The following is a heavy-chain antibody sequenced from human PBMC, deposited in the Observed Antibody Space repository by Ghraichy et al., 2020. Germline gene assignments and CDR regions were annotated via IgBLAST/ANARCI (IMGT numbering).Heavy chain of an antibody. J-gene: IGHJ6*03. CDR2: INFSGTT. CDR3: AKVTLLRWLLHYSYMDV. Sequence: SETLSLTCSVSGASISTTSYYWGWVRQPPGKGLEWIGSINFSGTTYYSNPSLESRIAISVDTSKNQFSLSLRSVTAADTAVNYCAKVTLLRWLLHYSYMDVWGKGTTVTVSS. D-gene: IGHD3-3*01. CDR1: GASISTTSYY. V-gene: IGHV4-39*01.